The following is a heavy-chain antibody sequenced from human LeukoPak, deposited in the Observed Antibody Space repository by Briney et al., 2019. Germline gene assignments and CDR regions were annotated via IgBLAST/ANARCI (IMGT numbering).Heavy chain of an antibody. D-gene: IGHD2-15*01. CDR1: GFTFTSYE. CDR3: ARDLGCSGGSCYPSFDY. CDR2: ISSSGSTI. J-gene: IGHJ4*02. V-gene: IGHV3-48*03. Sequence: GGSLRLSCVASGFTFTSYEMNWVRQAPGKGREWGSYISSSGSTIYNTDSVKGRFTISRDNAKNSLYLQMNSLRAEDTAVYYCARDLGCSGGSCYPSFDYWGQGTLVTVSS.